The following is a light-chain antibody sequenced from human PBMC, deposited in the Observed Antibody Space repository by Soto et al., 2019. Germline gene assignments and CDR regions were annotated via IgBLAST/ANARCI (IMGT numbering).Light chain of an antibody. Sequence: DIQMTQSPSSLSASVGDRVTITCRASQSIVNYLNWYQQTPGKAPKLLISAASSLQSGVPSRFSGSGSVSDFTLTISSLQPDDFATYYCQQSYSTPQTFGQGTKVEIK. CDR1: QSIVNY. CDR3: QQSYSTPQT. V-gene: IGKV1-39*01. CDR2: AAS. J-gene: IGKJ1*01.